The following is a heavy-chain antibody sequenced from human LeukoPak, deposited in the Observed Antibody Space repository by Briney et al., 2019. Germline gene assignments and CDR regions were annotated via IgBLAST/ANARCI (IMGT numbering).Heavy chain of an antibody. J-gene: IGHJ4*02. CDR2: INPNSGGT. CDR1: GYTFTGYY. CDR3: ARSVDTAMVYYFDY. V-gene: IGHV1-2*02. Sequence: GGSLRLSCAASGYTFTGYYMHWVRQAPGQGLEWMGWINPNSGGTNYAQKFQGRVTMTRDTSISTAYMELSRLRSDDTAVYYCARSVDTAMVYYFDYWGQGTLVTVSS. D-gene: IGHD5-18*01.